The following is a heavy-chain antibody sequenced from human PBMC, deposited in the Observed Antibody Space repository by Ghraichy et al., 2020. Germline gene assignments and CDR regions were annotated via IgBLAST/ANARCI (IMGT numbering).Heavy chain of an antibody. D-gene: IGHD1-14*01. CDR2: IYTSGST. Sequence: SQTLSLTCTVSGGSISSYYWSWIRQPPGKGLEWIGYIYTSGSTKYSPSLKSRVTISVDTSKSQFSLRLSSVTAADTAVYYCARHATGSPKKYYHRYYGLDVWGQGTTVTVSS. J-gene: IGHJ6*02. V-gene: IGHV4-4*09. CDR1: GGSISSYY. CDR3: ARHATGSPKKYYHRYYGLDV.